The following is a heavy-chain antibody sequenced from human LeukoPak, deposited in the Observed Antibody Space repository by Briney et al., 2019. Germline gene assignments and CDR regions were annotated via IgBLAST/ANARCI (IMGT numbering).Heavy chain of an antibody. CDR3: AKDLSAQFWFDP. D-gene: IGHD5-24*01. V-gene: IGHV3-74*01. CDR2: INSDGSGT. J-gene: IGHJ5*02. Sequence: PGGSLRLSCAASGFTFTNYWMHWVRQVSGKGLVWVSRINSDGSGTRYADFVKGRFTIPRDNAKSTVYLQMNSLRTDDTAVYYCAKDLSAQFWFDPWGQGTLVTVSS. CDR1: GFTFTNYW.